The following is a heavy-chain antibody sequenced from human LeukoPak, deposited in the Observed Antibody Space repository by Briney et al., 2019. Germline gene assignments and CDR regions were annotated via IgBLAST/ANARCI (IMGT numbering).Heavy chain of an antibody. CDR1: GGSFSGYC. CDR3: ARGAPLLGSARGVAVWFDP. D-gene: IGHD3-10*01. V-gene: IGHV4-34*01. CDR2: ISHSGSA. Sequence: KSSETLSLTCAVYGGSFSGYCWSWIRQPPGKGLEWIGEISHSGSANYNPSLESRVTISVDTSKNQFSLNLSSVTAADTAVYYCARGAPLLGSARGVAVWFDPWGQGTLVTVSS. J-gene: IGHJ5*02.